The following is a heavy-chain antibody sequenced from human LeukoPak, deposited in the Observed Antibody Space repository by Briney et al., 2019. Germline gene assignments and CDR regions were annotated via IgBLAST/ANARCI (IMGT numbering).Heavy chain of an antibody. CDR2: IYYSGST. Sequence: SQTLSLICTVSGGSISSGDYYWSWIRQPPGKGLEWIGYIYYSGSTYYNPSLKSRVTISVDTSKNRFSLKLSSVTAADTAVYYCARDAEIWGSYRLPLWGQGTLVTVFS. D-gene: IGHD3-16*02. V-gene: IGHV4-30-4*01. CDR3: ARDAEIWGSYRLPL. J-gene: IGHJ4*02. CDR1: GGSISSGDYY.